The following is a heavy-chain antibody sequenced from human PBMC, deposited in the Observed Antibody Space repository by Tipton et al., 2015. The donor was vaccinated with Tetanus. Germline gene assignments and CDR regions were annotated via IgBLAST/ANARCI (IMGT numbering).Heavy chain of an antibody. CDR1: GGSFSGYY. Sequence: TLSLTRAVYGGSFSGYYWSWIRQPPGKGLEWIGEINHSGSTNYNPSLKSRVTISVDTSKNQFSLKLSSVTAADTAVYYCARDRSITIFGVVPINYYYGMDVWGQGTTVTVSS. CDR3: ARDRSITIFGVVPINYYYGMDV. CDR2: INHSGST. V-gene: IGHV4-34*01. J-gene: IGHJ6*02. D-gene: IGHD3-3*01.